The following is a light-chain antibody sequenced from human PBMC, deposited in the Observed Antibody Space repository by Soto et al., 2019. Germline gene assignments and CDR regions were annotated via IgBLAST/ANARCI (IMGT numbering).Light chain of an antibody. V-gene: IGKV3-20*01. CDR1: QSVSSNH. J-gene: IGKJ1*01. CDR3: HQYNNWPPWT. Sequence: EIVLTQSPGTLSLSPRERATLSCRASQSVSSNHLAWYQQKPGQAPRLLIYGASSRATGIPDRFSGSGSGTDFTLTISRLQSEDYAVYYCHQYNNWPPWTFGQGTKVDIK. CDR2: GAS.